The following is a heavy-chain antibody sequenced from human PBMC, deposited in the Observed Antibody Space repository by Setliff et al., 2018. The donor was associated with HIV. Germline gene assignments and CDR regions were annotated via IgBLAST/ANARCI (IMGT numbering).Heavy chain of an antibody. CDR2: LYPGGSA. V-gene: IGHV3-66*02. D-gene: IGHD4-17*01. CDR3: AKLTRLKASFPTDYLDP. J-gene: IGHJ5*02. Sequence: GGSLRLSCTASRLTLSSNYMTWVRQSPGKGLEWVSTLYPGGSAYYADSIKGRFTISRENAKNTLYLQMDSLRSEDTAVYFCAKLTRLKASFPTDYLDPWGQGTLVTVSS. CDR1: RLTLSSNY.